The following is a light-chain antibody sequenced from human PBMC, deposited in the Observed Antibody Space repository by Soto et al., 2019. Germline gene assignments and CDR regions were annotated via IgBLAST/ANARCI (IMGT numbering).Light chain of an antibody. J-gene: IGKJ4*01. V-gene: IGKV1-27*01. CDR1: QSISSY. CDR3: QKYDSAPLT. Sequence: DIQMTQSPSSLSASVVDRVTITFRASQSISSYLNWYQQKPGKVPKLLIYAASTLQSGVPSRFSGSASGTDFTLTISSLQPEDVATYYCQKYDSAPLTFGGGTKVDIK. CDR2: AAS.